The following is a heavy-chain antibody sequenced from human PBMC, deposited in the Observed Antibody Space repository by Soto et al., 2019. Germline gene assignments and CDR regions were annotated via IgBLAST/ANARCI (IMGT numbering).Heavy chain of an antibody. CDR1: RFTFSSDW. D-gene: IGHD6-19*01. Sequence: PGGSLRLSCAASRFTFSSDWMSWVRQAPGKGLEWVANIKQDGSEKYYVDSVKGRFTISRDNAKNSLYLQMNGLRAEDTAVYYCARDGSGWYSAYYYGMDVWGQGTTVTVSS. V-gene: IGHV3-7*04. J-gene: IGHJ6*02. CDR3: ARDGSGWYSAYYYGMDV. CDR2: IKQDGSEK.